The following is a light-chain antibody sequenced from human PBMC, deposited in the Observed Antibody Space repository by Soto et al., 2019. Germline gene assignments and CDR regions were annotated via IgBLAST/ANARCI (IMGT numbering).Light chain of an antibody. Sequence: QSVLTQLANVSGSPGPSITIYCTGTSSDVGGYNYVSWYQQHPGKAPKFMIYDVSNRPSGVSNRFSGSKSGNTASLTISGLQAEDEADYYCSSYTTSNTRQIVFGTGTKVTVL. CDR1: SSDVGGYNY. J-gene: IGLJ1*01. CDR2: DVS. CDR3: SSYTTSNTRQIV. V-gene: IGLV2-14*01.